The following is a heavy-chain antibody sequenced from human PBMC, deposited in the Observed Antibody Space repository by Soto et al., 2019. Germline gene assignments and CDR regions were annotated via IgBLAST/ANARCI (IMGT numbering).Heavy chain of an antibody. CDR1: GHSLSSGGYY. CDR2: IYFTGTT. J-gene: IGHJ4*02. D-gene: IGHD6-19*01. CDR3: ARDWGSSGWPN. V-gene: IGHV4-31*03. Sequence: LSLTCTVSGHSLSSGGYYWSWIRQHPGKGLEWVGYIYFTGTTLYNPSLKSRLAISVDTSKNQFSLKLTSVTAADTAVYYCARDWGSSGWPNWGQGVLVTVSS.